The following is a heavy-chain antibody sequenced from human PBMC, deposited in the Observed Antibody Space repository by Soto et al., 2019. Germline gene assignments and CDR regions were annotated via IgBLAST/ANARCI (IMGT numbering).Heavy chain of an antibody. CDR1: GYTFTNYW. CDR3: ARRGSAIYRNGFVWGPTNDFDI. Sequence: GESLKISCKGSGYTFTNYWIAWVRQMPGKGLEWMGLIYPGDSDTKYSPSFQGHVTVSVDKSISTAYLHWNSLKASDTAMYYCARRGSAIYRNGFVWGPTNDFDIWGQGTMVTVSS. D-gene: IGHD3-9*01. CDR2: IYPGDSDT. J-gene: IGHJ3*02. V-gene: IGHV5-51*01.